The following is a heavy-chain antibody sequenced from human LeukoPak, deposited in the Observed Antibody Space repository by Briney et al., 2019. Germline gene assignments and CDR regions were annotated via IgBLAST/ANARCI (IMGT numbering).Heavy chain of an antibody. Sequence: GGSLRLSCAASGFTFSTYAMSWVRQAPGKGLEWVSTISSGSSTTYYADSVKGRFTISRDNSKNTLYLQMNSLRAEDTAVYYCAKNGYDSSGYYYPLDYWGQGTLVTVSS. J-gene: IGHJ4*02. CDR3: AKNGYDSSGYYYPLDY. D-gene: IGHD3-22*01. CDR2: ISSGSSTT. CDR1: GFTFSTYA. V-gene: IGHV3-23*01.